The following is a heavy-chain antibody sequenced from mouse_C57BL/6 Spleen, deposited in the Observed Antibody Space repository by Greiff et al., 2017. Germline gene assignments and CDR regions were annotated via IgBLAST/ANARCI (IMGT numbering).Heavy chain of an antibody. V-gene: IGHV14-4*01. D-gene: IGHD2-12*01. CDR2: IVPENGDT. CDR3: TTGVRRRVGFAY. J-gene: IGHJ3*01. Sequence: VQLQQSGAELVRPGASVKLSCTASGFNIKDDYMHWVKQRPEQGLEWIGGIVPENGDTDYASKFQGKATITADTSSNTAYLQLSSLTSEDTSVYYGTTGVRRRVGFAYWGQGTLVTVSA. CDR1: GFNIKDDY.